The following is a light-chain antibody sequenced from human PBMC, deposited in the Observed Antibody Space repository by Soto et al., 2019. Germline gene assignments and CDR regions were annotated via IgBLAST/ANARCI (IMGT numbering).Light chain of an antibody. CDR2: EVS. Sequence: QSALTQPASVSGSPGQSITISCTGTSSDVGGYNYVSWYQQHPGKAPKLMIYEVSNRPSGVSNRFSGSKSGNTASLTISGLQAEDEADYYCSSYTSSSTLDVFGTGTKLTAL. J-gene: IGLJ1*01. V-gene: IGLV2-14*01. CDR1: SSDVGGYNY. CDR3: SSYTSSSTLDV.